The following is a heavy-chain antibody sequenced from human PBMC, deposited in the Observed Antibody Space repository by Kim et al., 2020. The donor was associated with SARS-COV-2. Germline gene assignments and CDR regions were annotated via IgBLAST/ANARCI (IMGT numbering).Heavy chain of an antibody. V-gene: IGHV3-23*01. D-gene: IGHD2-15*01. Sequence: GGSLRLSCAASGFTFSTYAMSWVRQAPGKGLECVSSIRASGGSTYYADSVKGRFTISRDNSKNTLYLQMSSLRGEDTAIYYCVKRYCSSGSCRIDFWGQGTLVTVSS. J-gene: IGHJ4*02. CDR2: IRASGGST. CDR3: VKRYCSSGSCRIDF. CDR1: GFTFSTYA.